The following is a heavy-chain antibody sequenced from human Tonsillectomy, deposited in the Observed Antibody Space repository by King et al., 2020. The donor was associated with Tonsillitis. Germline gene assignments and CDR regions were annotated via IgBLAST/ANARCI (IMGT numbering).Heavy chain of an antibody. CDR3: ARADYGARPDY. CDR2: IYSGGST. Sequence: VQLVESGGGLIQPGGSLRLSCAASGFTVSSNYMSWVRRAPGKGLEWVSVIYSGGSTYYADSVKGRFTISRDNSKNTLYLQMNSLRAEDTTVYYCARADYGARPDYWGQGTLVTVSS. CDR1: GFTVSSNY. V-gene: IGHV3-53*01. D-gene: IGHD4-17*01. J-gene: IGHJ4*02.